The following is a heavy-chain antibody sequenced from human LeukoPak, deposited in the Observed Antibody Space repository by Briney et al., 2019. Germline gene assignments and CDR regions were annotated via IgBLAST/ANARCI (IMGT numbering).Heavy chain of an antibody. Sequence: PGGSLRLCCAASGFTFSSYAMSWVRQAPGKGLEWVSAISGSGGSTYYADSVKGRFTISRDNSKNTLYLQMNSLRAEDTAVYYCAKWGLVAATSSSYYYYGMDVWGQGTTVTVSS. D-gene: IGHD2-15*01. J-gene: IGHJ6*02. CDR2: ISGSGGST. CDR1: GFTFSSYA. CDR3: AKWGLVAATSSSYYYYGMDV. V-gene: IGHV3-23*01.